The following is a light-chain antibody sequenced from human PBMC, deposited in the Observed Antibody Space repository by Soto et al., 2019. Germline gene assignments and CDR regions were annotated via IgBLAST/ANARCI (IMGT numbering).Light chain of an antibody. J-gene: IGLJ2*01. Sequence: QSVLTQPPSASGTPGQRVTISCSGSSSNIGNNYVYWYQQFPGTAPKLLIYANNRRPSGVPERFSGSKSGTSASLAISGLRSGDEADYYCAAWDDSLSGVFGGGTKVTVL. CDR2: ANN. CDR1: SSNIGNNY. CDR3: AAWDDSLSGV. V-gene: IGLV1-47*02.